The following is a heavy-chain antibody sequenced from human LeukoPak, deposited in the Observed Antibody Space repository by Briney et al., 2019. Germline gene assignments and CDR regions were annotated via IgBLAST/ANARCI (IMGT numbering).Heavy chain of an antibody. J-gene: IGHJ4*02. CDR1: GGSFGRYH. V-gene: IGHV4-4*07. Sequence: SEALSLTCTISGGSFGRYHWNWIRQPAGKGLEWIGRIYATGITLYDPSLNSRVTMSVDTSRNQFSLKLTSLTAADTAVYYCARGDSGGATRFDYWGQGTLVTVSS. CDR3: ARGDSGGATRFDY. CDR2: IYATGIT. D-gene: IGHD2-15*01.